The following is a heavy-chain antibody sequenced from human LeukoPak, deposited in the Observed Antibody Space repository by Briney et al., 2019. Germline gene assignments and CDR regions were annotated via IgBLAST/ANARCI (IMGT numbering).Heavy chain of an antibody. CDR3: AKGSTSSYYYYYMDV. J-gene: IGHJ6*03. D-gene: IGHD1-26*01. CDR1: GFTFSSYG. CDR2: ISYDGSNK. Sequence: GGSLRLSCAASGFTFSSYGMHWVRQAPGKGLEWVAVISYDGSNKYYADSVKGRFTISRDNSKNTLYLQMNSLRAEDTAVYYCAKGSTSSYYYYYMDVWGKGTTVTVSS. V-gene: IGHV3-30*18.